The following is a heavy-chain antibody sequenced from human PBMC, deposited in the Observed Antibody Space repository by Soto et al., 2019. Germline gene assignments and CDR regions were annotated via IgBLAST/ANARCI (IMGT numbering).Heavy chain of an antibody. V-gene: IGHV5-10-1*01. Sequence: VESLKISCNGSGYSFTSYWISWVRQMPWKGLEWMGRIDPSDSYTNYSPSFQGHVTISADKSISTAYLQWSSLKASDTAMYYCAALPSGSYSLNWFDPWGQGTLVTVSS. CDR2: IDPSDSYT. D-gene: IGHD1-26*01. CDR1: GYSFTSYW. CDR3: AALPSGSYSLNWFDP. J-gene: IGHJ5*02.